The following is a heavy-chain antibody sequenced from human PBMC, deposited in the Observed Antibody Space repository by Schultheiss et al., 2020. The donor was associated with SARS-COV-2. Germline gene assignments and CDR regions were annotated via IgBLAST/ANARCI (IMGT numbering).Heavy chain of an antibody. Sequence: ASVKVSCKASGYTFTSYGISWVRQAPGQGLEWMGWISAYNGNTNYAQKLQGRVTMTTDTSTSTAYMELRSLRSDDTAVYYCARARVPAAIHPPLSGYYMDVWGKGTTVTVSS. V-gene: IGHV1-18*01. CDR1: GYTFTSYG. J-gene: IGHJ6*03. CDR3: ARARVPAAIHPPLSGYYMDV. CDR2: ISAYNGNT. D-gene: IGHD2-2*02.